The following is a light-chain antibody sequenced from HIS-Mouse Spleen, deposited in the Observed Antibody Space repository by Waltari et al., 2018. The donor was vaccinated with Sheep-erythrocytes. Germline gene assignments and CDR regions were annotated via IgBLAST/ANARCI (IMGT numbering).Light chain of an antibody. V-gene: IGLV3-10*01. J-gene: IGLJ3*02. CDR3: YSTDSSGNHWV. CDR2: EDS. Sequence: SYELTQPPSVSVSPGQTARITCSGDALPTKYAYWYQQKSGQAPVLVIYEDSKRPSGTPERCSGSTSGTMATLTISGAQVEDEADYYCYSTDSSGNHWVFGGGTKLTVL. CDR1: ALPTKY.